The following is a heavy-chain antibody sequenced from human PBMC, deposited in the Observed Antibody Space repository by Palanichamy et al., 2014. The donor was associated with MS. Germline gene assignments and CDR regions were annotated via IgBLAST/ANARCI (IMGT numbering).Heavy chain of an antibody. CDR2: LYYTGGT. Sequence: QLQLQESGPGLVKPSETLSLTCAVSGGSISSSNYYWGWIRQPPGKGLEWLGSLYYTGGTYYNPSLKSRVTISVDTSKNQFSLKLNSVTAADTAVYYCARQTGVRYYYGSGTIEFFDYWGQGILVTVSS. CDR1: GGSISSSNYY. V-gene: IGHV4-39*01. CDR3: ARQTGVRYYYGSGTIEFFDY. J-gene: IGHJ4*02. D-gene: IGHD3-10*01.